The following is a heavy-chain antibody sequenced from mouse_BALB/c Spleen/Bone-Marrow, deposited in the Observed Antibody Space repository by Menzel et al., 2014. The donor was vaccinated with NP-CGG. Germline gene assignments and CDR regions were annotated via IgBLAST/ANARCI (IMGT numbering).Heavy chain of an antibody. D-gene: IGHD2-2*01. Sequence: VQLQQSGAELVKPGASVKLSCKASGYTFTSYWMHWVKQRPGQGLEWIGEMDPNTGRTDYNKKFKSQVSLTVDKSSSTAYVHLSSLTSEDSAVYYCARINGYDYWGQGTTLTVSS. J-gene: IGHJ2*01. CDR2: MDPNTGRT. CDR1: GYTFTSYW. CDR3: ARINGYDY. V-gene: IGHV1S81*02.